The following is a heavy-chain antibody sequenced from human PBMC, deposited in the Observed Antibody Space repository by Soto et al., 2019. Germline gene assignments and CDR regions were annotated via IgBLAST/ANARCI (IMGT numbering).Heavy chain of an antibody. D-gene: IGHD2-2*01. Sequence: ASVKVSFKASGYTFTSYLMQWVRHAPGQRLEWMGWINAGNGNTKYSQKFQGRVTITRDTSASTAYMELSSLRSEDTAVYYCARGEPNIVVVPAAALDAFDIWGQGTMVTVSS. CDR2: INAGNGNT. J-gene: IGHJ3*02. V-gene: IGHV1-3*01. CDR3: ARGEPNIVVVPAAALDAFDI. CDR1: GYTFTSYL.